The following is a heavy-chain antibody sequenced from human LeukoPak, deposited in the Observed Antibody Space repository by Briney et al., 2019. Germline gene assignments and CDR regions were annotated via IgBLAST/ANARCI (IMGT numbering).Heavy chain of an antibody. V-gene: IGHV3-30-3*01. CDR1: GFTFSSYA. D-gene: IGHD2-2*01. CDR3: ARAHRYCSSTSCYPGY. CDR2: ISYDGSNK. J-gene: IGHJ4*02. Sequence: PGGSLRLSCAASGFTFSSYAMHWVRQAPGKGLEWVAVISYDGSNKYYADSVKGRFTISRDKSKNTLYLQMSSLRVEDTAIYYCARAHRYCSSTSCYPGYWGQGTLVTVSS.